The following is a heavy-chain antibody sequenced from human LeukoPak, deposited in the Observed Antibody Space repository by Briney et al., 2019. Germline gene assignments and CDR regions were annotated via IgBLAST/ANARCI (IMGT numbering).Heavy chain of an antibody. CDR1: GYTFISYG. Sequence: GASVKVSCKASGYTFISYGISWVRQAPGQGLEWMGWISGYNGNTNYAQKLQGRVTMTRDTSTSTAYMELSSLRSDDTAVYYCARADEDTAMDPFDYWGQGTLVTVSS. CDR2: ISGYNGNT. V-gene: IGHV1-18*01. J-gene: IGHJ4*02. CDR3: ARADEDTAMDPFDY. D-gene: IGHD5-18*01.